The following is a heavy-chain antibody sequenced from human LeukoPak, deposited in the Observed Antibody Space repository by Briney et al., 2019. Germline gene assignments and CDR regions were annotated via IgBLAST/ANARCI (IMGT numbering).Heavy chain of an antibody. V-gene: IGHV1-46*01. CDR3: ARPRYTNSQDAFDI. J-gene: IGHJ3*02. Sequence: ASVKASCKASGYTFTGYYMHWVRQAPGQGLEWMGIIDPSSGGSTSAQKFQVRVTMTRDMSTSTVYMELSSLTSEDTAVYYCARPRYTNSQDAFDIWGQGTMVTVSS. CDR1: GYTFTGYY. CDR2: IDPSSGGS. D-gene: IGHD3-9*01.